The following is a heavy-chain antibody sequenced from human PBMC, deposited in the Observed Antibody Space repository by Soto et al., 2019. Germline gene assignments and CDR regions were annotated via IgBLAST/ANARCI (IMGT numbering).Heavy chain of an antibody. CDR3: ARFEGAGILRNWFDP. D-gene: IGHD2-15*01. CDR2: IIPIFGTA. J-gene: IGHJ5*02. V-gene: IGHV1-69*13. CDR1: GGTFSSSA. Sequence: SVKVSSKASGGTFSSSAISWVRQAPVQGLEWMGGIIPIFGTANYAQKFQGRVTITADESTSTAYMELGSLRSEDTAVYYCARFEGAGILRNWFDPWGQGTLVTVS.